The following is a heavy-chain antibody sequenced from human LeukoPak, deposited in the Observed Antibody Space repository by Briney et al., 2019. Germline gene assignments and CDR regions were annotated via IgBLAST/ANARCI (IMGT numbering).Heavy chain of an antibody. D-gene: IGHD5-18*01. CDR2: ISAYNGNT. CDR3: ARDRGTAMVPSPFDY. J-gene: IGHJ4*02. V-gene: IGHV1-18*01. CDR1: GYTFTSYG. Sequence: GASVKVSCKASGYTFTSYGISWVRQAPGQGLEWMGWISAYNGNTNYAQKLQGRVTMTTDTSTSTAYMELRSLRSDDTAVYYCARDRGTAMVPSPFDYWGQGTLVTVSS.